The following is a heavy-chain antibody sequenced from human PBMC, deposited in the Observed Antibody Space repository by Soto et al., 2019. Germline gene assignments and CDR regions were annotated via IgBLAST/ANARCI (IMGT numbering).Heavy chain of an antibody. CDR3: ARGGYDFWSGYRYYYYMDV. CDR1: GGSFSGYY. D-gene: IGHD3-3*01. CDR2: INHSGST. V-gene: IGHV4-34*01. Sequence: SETLSLTCAVYGGSFSGYYWSWIRQPPGKGLEWIGEINHSGSTNYNPSLKSRVTISVDTSKNRFSLKLSSVTAADTAVYYCARGGYDFWSGYRYYYYMDVWGKGTTVTVSS. J-gene: IGHJ6*03.